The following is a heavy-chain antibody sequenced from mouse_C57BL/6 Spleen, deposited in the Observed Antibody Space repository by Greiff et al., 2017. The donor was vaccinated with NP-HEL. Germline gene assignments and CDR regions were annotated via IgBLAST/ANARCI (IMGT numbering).Heavy chain of an antibody. J-gene: IGHJ1*03. CDR1: GYSFPCYY. Sequence: VQLQQSGPELVKPGASVKISCKASGYSFPCYYIHWVQQRPGQGLELIGCIYPGSGNTKYNEKFKGKATLTADTSSSTAYMQLSSLTSEEAAVEYCGRRVEIYWYFEGWGTGTTVTVSS. D-gene: IGHD1-1*01. CDR2: IYPGSGNT. V-gene: IGHV1-66*01. CDR3: GRRVEIYWYFEG.